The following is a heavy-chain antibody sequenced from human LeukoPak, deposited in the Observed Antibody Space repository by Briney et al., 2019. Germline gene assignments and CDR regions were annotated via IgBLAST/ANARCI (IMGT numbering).Heavy chain of an antibody. CDR2: IKSDGASA. CDR1: GFPVSSNW. V-gene: IGHV3-74*03. Sequence: GGSLRLSCAASGFPVSSNWMHWVRQAPGKGLVWVSRIKSDGASATYADSVKGRFTISSDNAKNTLHLQMSSLRAEDTGVYYCTRTDFLDYWGQGTLGTVSS. CDR3: TRTDFLDY. J-gene: IGHJ4*02. D-gene: IGHD3-3*01.